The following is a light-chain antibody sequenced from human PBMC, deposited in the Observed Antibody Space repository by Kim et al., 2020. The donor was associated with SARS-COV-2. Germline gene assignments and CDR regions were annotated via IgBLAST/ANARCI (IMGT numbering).Light chain of an antibody. CDR1: QSISSY. V-gene: IGKV1-39*01. J-gene: IGKJ4*01. CDR3: QQSYSTPFT. Sequence: DIQMTQSPSSLSASVGDRVTITCRASQSISSYLNWYQQKPGKAPKLLIYAASSLQRGVPSRFSGSGSGTDFTLTISSLQPEDFATYYCQQSYSTPFTCGGGTKVDIK. CDR2: AAS.